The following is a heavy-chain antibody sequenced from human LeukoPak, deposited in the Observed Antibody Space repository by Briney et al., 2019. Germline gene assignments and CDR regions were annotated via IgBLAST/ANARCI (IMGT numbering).Heavy chain of an antibody. V-gene: IGHV1-2*02. J-gene: IGHJ4*02. CDR1: GYTFTGYY. Sequence: ASVKVSCKASGYTFTGYYMHWVRQAPGQGLEWMGWINPNSGGTNYAQKFQGRVTMTRDTSISTAYMELSRLRSDDTAVYYCARVHPITGTTGYWGQGTLATVFS. CDR3: ARVHPITGTTGY. CDR2: INPNSGGT. D-gene: IGHD1-7*01.